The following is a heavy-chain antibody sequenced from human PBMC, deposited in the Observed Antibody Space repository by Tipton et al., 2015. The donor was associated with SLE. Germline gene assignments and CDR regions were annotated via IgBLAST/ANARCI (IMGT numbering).Heavy chain of an antibody. CDR3: AKNKAVPEN. CDR1: GYSISSGSY. J-gene: IGHJ3*01. CDR2: MYNSGNT. Sequence: LRLSCAVSGYSISSGSYWGWIRQPPGKGLEWIGSMYNSGNTFYNPSLKSRVTISLDTSKNQFSLHLSSVTAADTAIYYCAKNKAVPENWGQGTVVSASS. V-gene: IGHV4-38-2*01. D-gene: IGHD6-19*01.